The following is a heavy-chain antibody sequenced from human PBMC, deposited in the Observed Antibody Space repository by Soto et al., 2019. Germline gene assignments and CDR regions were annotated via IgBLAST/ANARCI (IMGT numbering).Heavy chain of an antibody. CDR2: LYWDGDK. V-gene: IGHV2-5*02. Sequence: QITLRESGPTLVQPTQTLTLTCTFSGFSLTTTGAGVAWIRQPPEKALEWLALLYWDGDKRYTPSLKNRLSITEDTSKNQVVLTMTNMDPMDTATYYCAKDVSDDWGQGLLVTVSS. CDR1: GFSLTTTGAG. J-gene: IGHJ4*02. CDR3: AKDVSDD.